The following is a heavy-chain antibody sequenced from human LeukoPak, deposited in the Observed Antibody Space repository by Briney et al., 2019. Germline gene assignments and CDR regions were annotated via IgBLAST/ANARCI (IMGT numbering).Heavy chain of an antibody. D-gene: IGHD5-24*01. CDR1: GGFISGYY. CDR2: IYSTGST. J-gene: IGHJ4*02. CDR3: ARSATIGRAFDY. V-gene: IGHV4-59*08. Sequence: ASETLSLTCSVSGGFISGYYWTWIRQPPGKRLEWLGYIYSTGSTNYNPSLKSRVTISVDTSKNQFSLKLSSVTAADTAVYYCARSATIGRAFDYWGQGTLVTVSS.